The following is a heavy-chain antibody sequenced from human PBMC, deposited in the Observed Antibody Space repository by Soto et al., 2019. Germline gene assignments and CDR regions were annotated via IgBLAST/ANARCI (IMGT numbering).Heavy chain of an antibody. Sequence: SVKVSCKASGGTFSSYAISWVRQAPGQGLEWMGGIIPIFGTANYAQKFQGRVTITADESTSTAYMELSSLRSEDTAVYYCATWGGRQIGPDYYDSSGSLGYYGMDVWGQGTTVTVSS. CDR1: GGTFSSYA. V-gene: IGHV1-69*13. CDR3: ATWGGRQIGPDYYDSSGSLGYYGMDV. J-gene: IGHJ6*02. CDR2: IIPIFGTA. D-gene: IGHD3-22*01.